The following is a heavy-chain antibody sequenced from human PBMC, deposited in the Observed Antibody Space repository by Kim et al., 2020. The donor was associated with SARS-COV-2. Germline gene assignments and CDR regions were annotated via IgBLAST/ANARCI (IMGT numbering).Heavy chain of an antibody. J-gene: IGHJ6*03. Sequence: GGSLRLSCAASGFTFDDYAMHWVRQAPGKGLEWVSLISGDGGSTYYADSVKGRFTISRDNSKNSLYLQMNSLRTEDTALYYCAKDCSSTNPDYYYYMDVWGKGTTVTVSS. D-gene: IGHD2-2*01. CDR2: ISGDGGST. CDR3: AKDCSSTNPDYYYYMDV. CDR1: GFTFDDYA. V-gene: IGHV3-43*02.